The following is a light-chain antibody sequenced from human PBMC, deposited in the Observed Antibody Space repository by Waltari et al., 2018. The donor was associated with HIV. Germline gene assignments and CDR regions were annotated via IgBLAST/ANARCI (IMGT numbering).Light chain of an antibody. CDR2: DAI. CDR3: QQRSDSPPST. V-gene: IGKV3-11*01. J-gene: IGKJ4*01. CDR1: QSVGSY. Sequence: EIVLTQSPATLSLSPGETATLSCRASQSVGSYLAWYQQKPGRAPRLLIYDAITRATGLPARFSGSGSGTDFTLTISSLEPEDFAVYYCQQRSDSPPSTFGGGTKVEI.